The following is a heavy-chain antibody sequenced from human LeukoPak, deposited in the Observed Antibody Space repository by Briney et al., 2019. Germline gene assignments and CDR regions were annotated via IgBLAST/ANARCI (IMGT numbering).Heavy chain of an antibody. J-gene: IGHJ4*02. V-gene: IGHV3-30-3*01. D-gene: IGHD5-18*01. CDR2: ISYDGSNK. Sequence: GGSLRLSCAASGFTFSSYAMHWVRQAPGKGLEWVAVISYDGSNKYYADSVKGRFTISRDNSKNTLYLQMNSLRAEDTAVYYCARDLAYSRLDYWGQGMLVTVSS. CDR1: GFTFSSYA. CDR3: ARDLAYSRLDY.